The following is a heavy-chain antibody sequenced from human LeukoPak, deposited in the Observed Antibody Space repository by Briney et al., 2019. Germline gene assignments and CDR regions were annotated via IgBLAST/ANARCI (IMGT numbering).Heavy chain of an antibody. J-gene: IGHJ6*03. CDR1: GGTFSSYA. CDR3: ARGAGYYYYYYYMDV. CDR2: IIPIFGTA. Sequence: SVKVSCKASGGTFSSYAISWVRQAPGQGLEWMGGIIPIFGTANYAQKFQGRVTITADKSTSTAYMELSSLRSDDTAVYYCARGAGYYYYYYYMDVWGKGTTVTVSS. V-gene: IGHV1-69*06.